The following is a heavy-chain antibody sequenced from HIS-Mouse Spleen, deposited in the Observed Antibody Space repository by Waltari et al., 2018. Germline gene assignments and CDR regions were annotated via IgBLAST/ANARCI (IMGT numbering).Heavy chain of an antibody. CDR1: GGSISSSSYY. Sequence: QLQLQESGPGLVKPSETLSLTCTVSGGSISSSSYYWGWIRQPPGKGLEWIGRMYYSGSTYYNQSLKSRVTISVDTSKNQFSLKLSSVTAADTAVYYCAREIPYSSSWYDWYFDLWGRGTLVTVSS. D-gene: IGHD6-13*01. V-gene: IGHV4-39*07. CDR2: MYYSGST. CDR3: AREIPYSSSWYDWYFDL. J-gene: IGHJ2*01.